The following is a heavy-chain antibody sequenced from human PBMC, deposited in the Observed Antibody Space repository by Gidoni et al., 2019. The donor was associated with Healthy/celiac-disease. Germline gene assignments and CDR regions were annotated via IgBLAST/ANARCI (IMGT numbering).Heavy chain of an antibody. CDR3: ARGQGWFDP. Sequence: NPSLKSRVTISVDTSKNQFSLKLSSVTAADTAVYYCARGQGWFDPWGQGTLVTVSS. J-gene: IGHJ5*02. V-gene: IGHV4-59*09.